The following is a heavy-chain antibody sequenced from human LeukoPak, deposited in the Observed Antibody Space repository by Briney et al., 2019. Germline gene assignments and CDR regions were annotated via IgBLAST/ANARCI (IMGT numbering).Heavy chain of an antibody. CDR2: IYPGDSDT. D-gene: IGHD2-2*01. V-gene: IGHV5-51*01. CDR3: ARDTVVVPAALYYFDY. J-gene: IGHJ4*02. Sequence: GESLKISCKGSGYSFTSYWIGWVRQMPGKGLEWMGIIYPGDSDTRYSPSFQGQVTISADKSISTAYLQWSSLKASDTAMYYCARDTVVVPAALYYFDYWGQGTLVTVSS. CDR1: GYSFTSYW.